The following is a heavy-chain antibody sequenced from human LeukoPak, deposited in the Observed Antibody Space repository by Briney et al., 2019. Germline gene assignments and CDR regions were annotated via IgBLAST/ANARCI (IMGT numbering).Heavy chain of an antibody. J-gene: IGHJ4*02. CDR3: VRDRGTYRPIDY. V-gene: IGHV3-21*04. CDR2: ISYTGTNI. D-gene: IGHD2-15*01. Sequence: GGSVRLSWAASAFSLNACNMNWARQARGEGLEWVASISYTGTNIYYADPVNGRFTISRDNAQNSIYLQMNSLRAEDTAIYYCVRDRGTYRPIDYWGQGTLVTVSS. CDR1: AFSLNACN.